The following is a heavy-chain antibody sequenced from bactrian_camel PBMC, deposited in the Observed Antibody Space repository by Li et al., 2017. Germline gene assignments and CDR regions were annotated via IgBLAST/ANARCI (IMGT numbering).Heavy chain of an antibody. CDR3: ASCPGGGGPASPNNY. J-gene: IGHJ4*01. Sequence: SCAASGFTFDRYSMTWVRQASGKGLEWVSTISNSGGSTYYADSVKGRFTISRDNAKNTLYLQLNSLKTEDAAMYYCASCPGGGGPASPNNYWGQGTQVTVS. CDR2: ISNSGGST. V-gene: IGHV3S28*01. CDR1: GFTFDRYS.